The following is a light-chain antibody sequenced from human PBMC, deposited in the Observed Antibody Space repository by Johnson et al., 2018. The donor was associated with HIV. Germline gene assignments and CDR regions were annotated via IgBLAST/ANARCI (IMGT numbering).Light chain of an antibody. Sequence: QSVLTQSPSVSAAPGQKVTIFCSGSSSNIGNNYVSWYQQLPGTAPKLLIYENNKRPSGIPDRFSGSKSGTSATLGITGLQAGAEADYYCGTWHSALSGGGVFGTGTRVTVL. V-gene: IGLV1-51*02. CDR3: GTWHSALSGGGV. CDR2: ENN. CDR1: SSNIGNNY. J-gene: IGLJ1*01.